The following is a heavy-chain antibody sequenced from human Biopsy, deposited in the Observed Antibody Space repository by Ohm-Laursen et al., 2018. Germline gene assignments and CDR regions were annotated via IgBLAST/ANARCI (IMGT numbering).Heavy chain of an antibody. CDR1: GGSISGYH. CDR3: ARMPHFDY. V-gene: IGHV4-59*01. J-gene: IGHJ4*02. D-gene: IGHD2-2*01. CDR2: ISYIGGI. Sequence: GTLSLTCAVSGGSISGYHWSWIRKSPGKGLEWLAYISYIGGITSNPSLNGRATMSLDTSKNQFSLRLIYVTPADTAVYYCARMPHFDYWGQGILVTVSS.